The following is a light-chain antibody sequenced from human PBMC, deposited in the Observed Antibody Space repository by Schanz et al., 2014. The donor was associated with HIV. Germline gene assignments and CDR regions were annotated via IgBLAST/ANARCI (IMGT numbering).Light chain of an antibody. CDR2: EVT. V-gene: IGLV2-8*01. CDR3: SSYAGSNNLL. J-gene: IGLJ2*01. Sequence: QSVLTQPPSASGSPGQSVTISCTGTSSDVSDYNYVSWYQQHPGKAPKLMIYEVTKRPSGVPDRFSGSKSGNTAFLTVSGLQAEDEADYYCSSYAGSNNLLFGGGTKLTVL. CDR1: SSDVSDYNY.